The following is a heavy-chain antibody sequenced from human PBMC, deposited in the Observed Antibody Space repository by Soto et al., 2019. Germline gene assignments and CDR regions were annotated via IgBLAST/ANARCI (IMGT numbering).Heavy chain of an antibody. CDR2: ILPIFGTA. Sequence: QVQLVQSGAEVKKPGSPVKVSCKASGGTFSSYAISWVRQAPGQGLEWMGGILPIFGTANYARKFQGRVTITADRYTSTDYMELSSLRSEDTAVYYCARASTLTVHCGSVSCPRMDVWGQGTTVTVSS. D-gene: IGHD2-2*01. J-gene: IGHJ6*02. CDR1: GGTFSSYA. V-gene: IGHV1-69*06. CDR3: ARASTLTVHCGSVSCPRMDV.